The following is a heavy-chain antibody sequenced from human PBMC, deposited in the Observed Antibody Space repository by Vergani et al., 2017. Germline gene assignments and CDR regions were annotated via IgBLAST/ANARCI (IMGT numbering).Heavy chain of an antibody. CDR2: INPNSGGT. Sequence: QVQLVQSGAEVKKPGASVKVSCKASGYTFTGYYMHWVRQAPGQGLEWMGWINPNSGGTNYAQKFQGRVTMTRDTSIRTAYMELSRLRSDDTAVYYCARTSQDGYSGYEVPFFFDYWGQGTLVTVSS. CDR3: ARTSQDGYSGYEVPFFFDY. J-gene: IGHJ4*02. V-gene: IGHV1-2*02. CDR1: GYTFTGYY. D-gene: IGHD5-12*01.